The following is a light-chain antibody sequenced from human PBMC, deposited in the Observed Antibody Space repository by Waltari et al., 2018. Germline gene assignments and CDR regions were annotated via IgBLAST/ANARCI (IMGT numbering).Light chain of an antibody. J-gene: IGKJ4*01. CDR2: AAT. CDR1: QGISNY. V-gene: IGKV1-17*01. Sequence: EIQMTESTSSLSASVGDTVTITCRASQGISNYLNCFQQKPGKAPKLLIYAATTLQSGVPSRFSGSGSGTEFTLTINSLQPEDFATYYCLQHNSYPLTFGGGTKVEIK. CDR3: LQHNSYPLT.